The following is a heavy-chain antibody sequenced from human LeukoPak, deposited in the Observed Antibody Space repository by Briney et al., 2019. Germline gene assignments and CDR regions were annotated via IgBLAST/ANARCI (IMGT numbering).Heavy chain of an antibody. V-gene: IGHV1-2*02. J-gene: IGHJ4*02. CDR2: INPSGGVT. CDR1: GYTFTGYY. CDR3: ARRYCSGVSCYPDY. D-gene: IGHD2-15*01. Sequence: VSVKVSCKASGYTFTGYYIHWVRQAPGQGLEWMGWINPSGGVTKYAQKFQGRVTMTRDTSISTAYMELSRLTSDDTAVYFCARRYCSGVSCYPDYWGQGTLVTVSS.